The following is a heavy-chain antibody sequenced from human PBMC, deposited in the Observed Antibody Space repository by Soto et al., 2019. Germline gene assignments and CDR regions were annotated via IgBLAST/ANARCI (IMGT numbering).Heavy chain of an antibody. Sequence: GGSLRLSCAASGFTVSNNLLMWVRQAPGKGLEWVSLIYSGVNIHYADSVQCRFTISRDGSKNMLFLQTNSLRAEDTAMYYCGRNLGPWGQGTMVTVSS. V-gene: IGHV3-53*01. CDR1: GFTVSNNL. CDR3: GRNLGP. CDR2: IYSGVNI. D-gene: IGHD3-10*01. J-gene: IGHJ3*01.